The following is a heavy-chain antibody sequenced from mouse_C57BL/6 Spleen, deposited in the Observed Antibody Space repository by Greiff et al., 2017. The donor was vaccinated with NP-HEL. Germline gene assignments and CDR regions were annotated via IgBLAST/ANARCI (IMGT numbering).Heavy chain of an antibody. J-gene: IGHJ2*01. CDR3: ARWLLFFDY. CDR2: ISSGSSTI. V-gene: IGHV5-17*01. Sequence: EVKLMESGGGLVKPGGSLKLSCSASGFTFSDYGMHWVRQAPEKGLEWVAYISSGSSTIYYADTVKGRFTISRDNAKNTLFLQMTSLRSEDTAMYYCARWLLFFDYWGQGTTLTVSS. D-gene: IGHD2-3*01. CDR1: GFTFSDYG.